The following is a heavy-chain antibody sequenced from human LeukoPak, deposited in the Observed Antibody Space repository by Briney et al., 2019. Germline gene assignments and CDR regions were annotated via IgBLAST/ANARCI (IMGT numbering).Heavy chain of an antibody. CDR2: ISRSGST. Sequence: SETLSLTCTVSGDSISGNNWWTWVHQPPGKGLEWIGEISRSGSTNYNSSLKSRVTISLDKSNNHFSVTLTSVTAADTAVYYCASRSDFTGEPYWGQGTLVTVSS. D-gene: IGHD1-14*01. CDR3: ASRSDFTGEPY. CDR1: GDSISGNNW. V-gene: IGHV4-4*02. J-gene: IGHJ4*02.